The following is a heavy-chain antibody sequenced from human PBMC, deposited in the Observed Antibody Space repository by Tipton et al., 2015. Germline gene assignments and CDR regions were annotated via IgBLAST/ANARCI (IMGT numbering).Heavy chain of an antibody. J-gene: IGHJ4*02. CDR1: AFTFSNYA. Sequence: QLVQSGGGVVQPGRSLRLSCAASAFTFSNYAMHWVRQAPGKGLEWVAFISYDGSNKYYGKSVKGRFTISRDNSNSTLYLQMNSLRAEDTAVYYCAKAVESSGYWGLGDWGQGTLVIVSS. D-gene: IGHD3-22*01. CDR3: AKAVESSGYWGLGD. CDR2: ISYDGSNK. V-gene: IGHV3-30*18.